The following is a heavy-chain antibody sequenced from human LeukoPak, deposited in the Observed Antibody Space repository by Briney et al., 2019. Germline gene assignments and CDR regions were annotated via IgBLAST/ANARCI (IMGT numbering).Heavy chain of an antibody. V-gene: IGHV1-2*02. Sequence: ASVKVSCKASGYTFTGYYMHWVRQAPGQGLEWMGWINHNSGGTNYAQKLHGRVTMTRDTSISTAYMELSRLRSDDTAVYYCARELRLAEGGVDYWGQGTLVTVSS. J-gene: IGHJ4*02. CDR1: GYTFTGYY. D-gene: IGHD6-19*01. CDR3: ARELRLAEGGVDY. CDR2: INHNSGGT.